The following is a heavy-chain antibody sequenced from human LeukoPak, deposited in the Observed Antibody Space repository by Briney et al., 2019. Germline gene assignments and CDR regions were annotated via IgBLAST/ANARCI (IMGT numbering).Heavy chain of an antibody. CDR1: GGTFSSYA. J-gene: IGHJ6*03. V-gene: IGHV1-69*06. CDR2: IIPLFGTT. D-gene: IGHD4-17*01. Sequence: SVKVSCTASGGTFSSYAITWVRQAPGQGLECMGGIIPLFGTTNYAQKFQGRVTITADTSTSTAYMELSSLRSDDTAVYYCARAPYGDYSGDYYYYYMDVWGKGTTVTVSS. CDR3: ARAPYGDYSGDYYYYYMDV.